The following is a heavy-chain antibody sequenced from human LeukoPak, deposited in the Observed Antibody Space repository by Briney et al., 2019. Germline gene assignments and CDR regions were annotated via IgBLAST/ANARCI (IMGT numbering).Heavy chain of an antibody. V-gene: IGHV4-4*09. D-gene: IGHD5-12*01. J-gene: IGHJ4*02. CDR2: IFSTGCT. CDR1: GGSISSYY. Sequence: SETLSLTCTVSGGSISSYYWSWIRQPPGKGLEWIGYIFSTGCTYYNPSLQSRITISLDKSTNQFFLKLASVTAADTAVYFCARDRGGWLRPYFDSWGQGTLVTVSS. CDR3: ARDRGGWLRPYFDS.